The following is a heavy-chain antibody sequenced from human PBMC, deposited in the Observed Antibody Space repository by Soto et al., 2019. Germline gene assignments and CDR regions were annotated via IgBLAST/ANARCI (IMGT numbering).Heavy chain of an antibody. CDR3: AKDMGGVVATSPNYFDS. CDR2: ISSSGSTI. V-gene: IGHV3-11*04. Sequence: GGSLRLSCAASGFTFSDYYMSWIRQAPGKGLEWVSYISSSGSTIYYADSMKGRFSISRDNSKNTLYLQVNSLRDEDTGVYHCAKDMGGVVATSPNYFDSWGQGTLVTVS. J-gene: IGHJ4*02. D-gene: IGHD5-12*01. CDR1: GFTFSDYY.